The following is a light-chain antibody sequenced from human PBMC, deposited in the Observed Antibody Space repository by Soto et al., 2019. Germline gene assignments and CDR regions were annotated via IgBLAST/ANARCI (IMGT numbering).Light chain of an antibody. CDR2: EVS. CDR1: SSDIGGYNY. V-gene: IGLV2-8*01. CDR3: SSYTSSNTWV. J-gene: IGLJ2*01. Sequence: QSALTQPPSASGSPGQSVTISCTGTSSDIGGYNYVSWFQQHPGKAPKVMIYEVSKRPSGVPDRFSGSKSGNTASLTVSGLQAEDEADYYCSSYTSSNTWVFGGGTQLTVL.